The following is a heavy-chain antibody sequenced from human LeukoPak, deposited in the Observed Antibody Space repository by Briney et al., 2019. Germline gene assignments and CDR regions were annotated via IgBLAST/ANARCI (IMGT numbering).Heavy chain of an antibody. CDR2: IYPGDSDT. D-gene: IGHD2-15*01. Sequence: GESLKISCKGSGYSFISYWIGWVRQMPGKGLEWMAIIYPGDSDTRYSPSFQGQVTISADKSISTAYLQWSSLKASDTAMYYCARILVVVAAGPGWFDPWGQGTLVTVSS. V-gene: IGHV5-51*01. CDR3: ARILVVVAAGPGWFDP. J-gene: IGHJ5*02. CDR1: GYSFISYW.